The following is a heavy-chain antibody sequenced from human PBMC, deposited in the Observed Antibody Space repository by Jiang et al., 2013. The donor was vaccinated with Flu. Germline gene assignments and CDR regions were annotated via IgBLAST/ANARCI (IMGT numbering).Heavy chain of an antibody. Sequence: SQTLSLTCAISGDSVSSNSAAWNWIRQSPSRGLEWLGRTYYRSKWYNDYAVSVKSRITINPDTSKNQFSLQLNSVTPEDTAVYYCARDVEEPIVGATTGPFDYWGQGTLVTVSS. V-gene: IGHV6-1*01. CDR1: GDSVSSNSAA. D-gene: IGHD1-26*01. CDR3: ARDVEEPIVGATTGPFDY. CDR2: TYYRSKWYN. J-gene: IGHJ4*02.